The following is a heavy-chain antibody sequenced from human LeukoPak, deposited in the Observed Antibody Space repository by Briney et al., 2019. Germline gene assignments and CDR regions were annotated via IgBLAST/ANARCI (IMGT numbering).Heavy chain of an antibody. J-gene: IGHJ4*02. D-gene: IGHD6-19*01. CDR3: ASLDSGYSSGGYFDY. CDR2: IRYDGSNK. Sequence: GGSLRLSCAASGFTFSSYGMHWVRQAPGKGLEWVAFIRYDGSNKYYADSVKGRFTISRDNSRNTLYLQMNSLRAEDTAVYYCASLDSGYSSGGYFDYWGQGTLVTVSS. CDR1: GFTFSSYG. V-gene: IGHV3-30*02.